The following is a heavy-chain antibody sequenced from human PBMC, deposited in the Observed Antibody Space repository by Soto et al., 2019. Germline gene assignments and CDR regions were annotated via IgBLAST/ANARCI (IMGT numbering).Heavy chain of an antibody. CDR1: GGSISSGGYS. D-gene: IGHD3-22*01. Sequence: PSETLSLTCAVSGGSISSGGYSWSWIRQPPGKGLEWIGYIYYSGTTYYNPSLKRRVTISVDTSKNLFSLKLSSGTAADTAVYYCARFPNCYDTSRYAGWGQGTLVTVSS. V-gene: IGHV4-31*11. J-gene: IGHJ4*02. CDR3: ARFPNCYDTSRYAG. CDR2: IYYSGTT.